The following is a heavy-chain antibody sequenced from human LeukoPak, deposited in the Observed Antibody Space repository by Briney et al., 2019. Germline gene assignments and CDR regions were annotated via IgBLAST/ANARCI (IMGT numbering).Heavy chain of an antibody. V-gene: IGHV4-34*01. CDR3: ARGAQRAFRRPWYFDL. CDR1: GGSFTGYY. J-gene: IGHJ2*01. CDR2: IHHSGST. Sequence: PETLSLTCAVYGGSFTGYYSSWVRQPPGEGLEWIGEIHHSGSTNYNPSLKSRVTISVDTSKNQFSLKLSSVTAADTAVYYCARGAQRAFRRPWYFDLWGRGTLVTVSS. D-gene: IGHD3-3*02.